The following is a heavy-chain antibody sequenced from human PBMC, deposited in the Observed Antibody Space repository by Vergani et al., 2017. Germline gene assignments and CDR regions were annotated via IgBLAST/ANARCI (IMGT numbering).Heavy chain of an antibody. J-gene: IGHJ4*02. CDR2: FYYSGST. V-gene: IGHV4-39*01. CDR1: GNSINSSSYY. D-gene: IGHD5-12*01. Sequence: QLRLQESGPELVKPSETLSLTCTVSGNSINSSSYYWDSVRPPPGKGLEWIGSFYYSGSTYYNPALKSRVTISAEPSKNQFSLKATSVTAADTAVYYCAGQIGYDDLPLDYWGQGSLVTVSS. CDR3: AGQIGYDDLPLDY.